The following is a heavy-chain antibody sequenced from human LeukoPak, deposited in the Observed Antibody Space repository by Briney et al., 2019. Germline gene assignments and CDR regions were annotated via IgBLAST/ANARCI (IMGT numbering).Heavy chain of an antibody. CDR1: GFTFSSYW. V-gene: IGHV3-7*01. CDR2: ITQDGSEK. CDR3: ARDLRYCSSTSCYSYYYGMDV. Sequence: PGGSLRLSCAASGFTFSSYWMSWVRQAPGKGLEWVANITQDGSEKYYVDSVKGRFTISRDNAKNSLYLQMNSLRAEDTAVYYCARDLRYCSSTSCYSYYYGMDVWGQGTTVTVSS. D-gene: IGHD2-2*01. J-gene: IGHJ6*02.